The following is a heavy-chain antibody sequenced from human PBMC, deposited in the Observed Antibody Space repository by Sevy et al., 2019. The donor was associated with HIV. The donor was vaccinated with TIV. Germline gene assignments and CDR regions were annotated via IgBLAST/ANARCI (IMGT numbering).Heavy chain of an antibody. D-gene: IGHD3-22*01. V-gene: IGHV3-30*04. CDR2: ISKDGTNK. CDR1: GFNISPYA. Sequence: GGSLRLSCSASGFNISPYALHWVRQTPGKGLQWLAVISKDGTNKDYADFVKGRFSLSRDNSKNTLYLQMSNLRPEDTAVYYCAKEGYYYDSHSAYWFDPWGQGTLVTVSS. J-gene: IGHJ5*02. CDR3: AKEGYYYDSHSAYWFDP.